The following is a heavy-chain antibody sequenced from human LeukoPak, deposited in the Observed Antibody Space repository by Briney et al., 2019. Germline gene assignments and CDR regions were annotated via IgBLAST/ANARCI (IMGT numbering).Heavy chain of an antibody. J-gene: IGHJ4*02. CDR1: GFTFSSYG. Sequence: PGGSLRLSCAASGFTFSSYGMHWVRQAPGKGLEWVAVISYDGSNKYYADSVKGRFTISRDNSKNTLYLQMNSLRAEDTAVYYCAKGAGVVVVIGYFDYWGQGTLVTVSS. V-gene: IGHV3-30*18. CDR3: AKGAGVVVVIGYFDY. CDR2: ISYDGSNK. D-gene: IGHD3-22*01.